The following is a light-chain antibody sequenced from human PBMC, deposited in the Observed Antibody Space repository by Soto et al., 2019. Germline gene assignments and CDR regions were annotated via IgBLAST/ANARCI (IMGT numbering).Light chain of an antibody. CDR1: QSVTDNY. Sequence: EIVLTQSPATLSLSPGERATLSCRASQSVTDNYLAWYQQKPGQAPRLVISGASSRTSGIPDRFSASGSGTDFTLTISSLQSVDFAVYYCQQYNNWPPYTFGQGTKVDIK. CDR2: GAS. CDR3: QQYNNWPPYT. V-gene: IGKV3-20*01. J-gene: IGKJ2*01.